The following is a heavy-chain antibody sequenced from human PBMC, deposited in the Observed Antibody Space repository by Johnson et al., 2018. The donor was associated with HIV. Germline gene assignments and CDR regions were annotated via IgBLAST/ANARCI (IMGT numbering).Heavy chain of an antibody. J-gene: IGHJ3*02. CDR2: MSGNGGDT. CDR1: GFTFRNYA. Sequence: VQLVESGGGLVQPGGSLRLSCAASGFTFRNYAMSWVRQAPGRGLEWVSGMSGNGGDTYYADSVTGRFTISRDNSKNTLYLQMNSLRAEDTAVYYCARDPAGHRDDAFDIWGQGTMVTVSS. V-gene: IGHV3-23*04. CDR3: ARDPAGHRDDAFDI.